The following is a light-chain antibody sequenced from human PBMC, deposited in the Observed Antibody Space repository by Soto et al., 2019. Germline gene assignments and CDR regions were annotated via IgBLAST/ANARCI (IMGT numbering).Light chain of an antibody. CDR2: GAS. Sequence: TLSLSPGERATLSCRASQSVSSSYLAWYQQKPGQAPRLLIYGASSRATGIPDRFSGSGSGTDFTLTISRLEPEDFAVYYCQQYGSSPPMTFGQETKVDIK. CDR3: QQYGSSPPMT. J-gene: IGKJ1*01. V-gene: IGKV3-20*01. CDR1: QSVSSSY.